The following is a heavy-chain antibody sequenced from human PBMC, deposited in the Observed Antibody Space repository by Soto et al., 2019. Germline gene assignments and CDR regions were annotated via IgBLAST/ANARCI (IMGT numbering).Heavy chain of an antibody. CDR1: GGTFSSYA. CDR2: IIPIFGTA. V-gene: IGHV1-69*13. Sequence: ASVKVSCKASGGTFSSYAISWVRQAPGQGLEWMGGIIPIFGTANYAQKFQGRVTITADESTSTAYMELSSLRSEDTAVYYCARETNIVVVPAAIPVWFDPWGQGTLVTVSS. D-gene: IGHD2-2*02. CDR3: ARETNIVVVPAAIPVWFDP. J-gene: IGHJ5*02.